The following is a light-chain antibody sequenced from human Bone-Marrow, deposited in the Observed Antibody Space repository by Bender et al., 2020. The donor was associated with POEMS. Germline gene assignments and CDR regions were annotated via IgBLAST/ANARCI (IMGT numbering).Light chain of an antibody. V-gene: IGLV3-25*03. J-gene: IGLJ2*01. Sequence: SYELTQPPSVSVSPGQTARITCSGDALPKHYVNWYQQKPGQPPVLVIHTDDQPASGIPHRFSGSTSGTTGSLTIIGVQAEDEADYYCQSADNVGSVVVGGGTRLTVL. CDR3: QSADNVGSVV. CDR1: ALPKHY. CDR2: TDD.